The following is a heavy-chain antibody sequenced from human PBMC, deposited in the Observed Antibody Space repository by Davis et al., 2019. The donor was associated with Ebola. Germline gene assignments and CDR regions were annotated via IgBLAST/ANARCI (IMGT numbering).Heavy chain of an antibody. CDR2: IYPGDSDT. Sequence: PGGSLRLSCKGSGYSFTSYWIGWVRQLPGKGLEWMGIIYPGDSDTRYSPSFQGQVTISADKSISTAYLQWSSLKASDTAMYYCARDGGGYCSSTSCYLGAFDIWGQGTMVTVSS. D-gene: IGHD2-2*01. J-gene: IGHJ3*02. CDR3: ARDGGGYCSSTSCYLGAFDI. CDR1: GYSFTSYW. V-gene: IGHV5-51*01.